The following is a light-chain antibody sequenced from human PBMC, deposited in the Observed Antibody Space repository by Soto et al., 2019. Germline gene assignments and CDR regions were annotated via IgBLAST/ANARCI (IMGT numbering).Light chain of an antibody. CDR2: EVS. J-gene: IGLJ2*01. CDR1: SSDVGGYNY. Sequence: QSVLTQPASVSGSPGQSITISCTGTSSDVGGYNYVSWYQHHPGKVPKLMIYEVSNRPSGISNRFSGYKSGNTAPLTISGLQAEDEADYYCSSYTTIYTQVFGGGTKLTVL. CDR3: SSYTTIYTQV. V-gene: IGLV2-14*01.